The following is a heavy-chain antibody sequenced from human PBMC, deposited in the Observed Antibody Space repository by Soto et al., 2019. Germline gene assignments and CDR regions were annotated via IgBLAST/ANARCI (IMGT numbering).Heavy chain of an antibody. V-gene: IGHV1-18*04. CDR1: GYTFTSYG. CDR3: ARGGYSSSWHLRSYYYYGMDV. J-gene: IGHJ6*02. D-gene: IGHD6-13*01. Sequence: SVKVSCKASGYTFTSYGISWVRQAPVQGLEWMGWISAYNGNTNYAQKLQGRVTMTTDTSTSTAYMELRSLRSDDTAVYYCARGGYSSSWHLRSYYYYGMDVWGQGTTVTISS. CDR2: ISAYNGNT.